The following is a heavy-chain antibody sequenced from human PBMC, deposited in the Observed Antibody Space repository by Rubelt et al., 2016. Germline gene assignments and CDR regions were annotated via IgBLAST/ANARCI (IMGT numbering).Heavy chain of an antibody. D-gene: IGHD4-17*01. Sequence: QVQLVQSGAEVKKPGASVKVSCKASGYTFTSYDINWVRQATGQGLEWMGWMNPNSGNTGYAQRFQGGVTMTRNTSMSTAYMELCSLRYEDTAVYYCARALTRTLTTDPYHFDYWGQGTLVTVSS. CDR1: GYTFTSYD. J-gene: IGHJ4*02. V-gene: IGHV1-8*01. CDR2: MNPNSGNT. CDR3: ARALTRTLTTDPYHFDY.